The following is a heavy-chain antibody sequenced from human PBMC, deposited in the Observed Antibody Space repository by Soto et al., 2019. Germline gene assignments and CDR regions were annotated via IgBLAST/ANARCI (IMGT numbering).Heavy chain of an antibody. J-gene: IGHJ4*02. D-gene: IGHD3-10*01. CDR1: GGSFSGYF. Sequence: QVQLQQWGAGLLKPSETLSLTCGIYGGSFSGYFWSWIRQPPGKGLEWIGEINHSGSTTYNPSLKSRVTISVDTSKIQFSLNLNSVTAADTAVYYCARGGRPFLRGFFDFWGQGTLVTVSS. V-gene: IGHV4-34*01. CDR2: INHSGST. CDR3: ARGGRPFLRGFFDF.